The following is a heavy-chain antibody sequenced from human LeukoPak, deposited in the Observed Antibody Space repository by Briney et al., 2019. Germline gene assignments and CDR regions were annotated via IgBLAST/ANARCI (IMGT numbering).Heavy chain of an antibody. J-gene: IGHJ3*02. V-gene: IGHV4-59*08. CDR1: GGSISSYY. CDR2: IYYSGST. CDR3: ARHSSDAFDI. D-gene: IGHD6-6*01. Sequence: PLETLSLTCTVSGGSISSYYWSWIRQPPGKGLEWIGYIYYSGSTNYNPSLKSRVTISVDTSKNQFSLKLSSVTAADTPVYYCARHSSDAFDIWGQGTMVTVSS.